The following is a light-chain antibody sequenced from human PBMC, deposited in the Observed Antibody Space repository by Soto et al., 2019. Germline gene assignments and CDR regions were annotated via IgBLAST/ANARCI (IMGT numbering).Light chain of an antibody. Sequence: EIVMTQSPATLSVSPGERATLSCRASQSVSSKLAWYQQKPGQAPRLLIYGASTRATGIPARFSGSGSGTDFTLTISSLQSEDFAVYYCQQYNNGLTFGGGTKVEIK. CDR1: QSVSSK. J-gene: IGKJ4*01. V-gene: IGKV3-15*01. CDR3: QQYNNGLT. CDR2: GAS.